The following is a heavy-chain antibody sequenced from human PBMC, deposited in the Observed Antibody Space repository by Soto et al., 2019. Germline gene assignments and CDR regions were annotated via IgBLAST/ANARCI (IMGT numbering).Heavy chain of an antibody. D-gene: IGHD3-3*01. CDR3: ARGWFWSGSFNWFDP. CDR2: IYYSESPSY. Sequence: SETLSLTCTVSGDSISKYYWSWIRQPPGKGLEWIGYIYYSESPSYSETTSYNPSLKSRVTISVDTANNQFSLRLTPVTAADTAVYYCARGWFWSGSFNWFDPWGQGTLVTVSS. J-gene: IGHJ5*02. CDR1: GDSISKYY. V-gene: IGHV4-59*05.